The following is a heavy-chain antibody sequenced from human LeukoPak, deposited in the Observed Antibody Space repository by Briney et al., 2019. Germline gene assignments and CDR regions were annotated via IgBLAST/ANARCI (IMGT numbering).Heavy chain of an antibody. CDR1: GYTFTGYY. Sequence: ASVKVSCKASGYTFTGYYMHWVRQAPGQGLEWMGWINPNSGGPIYAQKFHGRVTMTTDTSITTAYMELTGLKSDDTAVYYHYGMDLWGQGTTVTVSS. D-gene: IGHD3-10*01. V-gene: IGHV1-2*02. CDR2: INPNSGGP. J-gene: IGHJ6*02. CDR3: YGMDL.